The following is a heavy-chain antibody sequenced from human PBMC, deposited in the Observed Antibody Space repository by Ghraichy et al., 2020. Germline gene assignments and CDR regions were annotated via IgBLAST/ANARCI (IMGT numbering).Heavy chain of an antibody. V-gene: IGHV4-39*01. CDR2: IYYSGIT. Sequence: SETLSLTCTVSGGSISSSSYYWGWIRQPPGKGLEWIGSIYYSGITYYNPSLKSRVTISVDTSKNQFSLKLSSVTAADTAVYYCARHGRYYGSGLNWVDPWGQGTLVTVSS. J-gene: IGHJ5*02. D-gene: IGHD3-10*01. CDR3: ARHGRYYGSGLNWVDP. CDR1: GGSISSSSYY.